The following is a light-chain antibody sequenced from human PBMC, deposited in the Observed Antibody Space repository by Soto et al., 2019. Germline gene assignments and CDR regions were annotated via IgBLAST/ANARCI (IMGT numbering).Light chain of an antibody. CDR1: QDIKNY. CDR2: AAS. J-gene: IGKJ1*01. CDR3: QQGFSLPWT. Sequence: DIQVTQSPSSLSASVGDRVTITCLASQDIKNYLNWYQRKPGTAPRLLIYAASNLHSGVPSTFSASGSGTDCALNISSLQADDFGTYYCQQGFSLPWTFGQGTKVDIK. V-gene: IGKV1-39*01.